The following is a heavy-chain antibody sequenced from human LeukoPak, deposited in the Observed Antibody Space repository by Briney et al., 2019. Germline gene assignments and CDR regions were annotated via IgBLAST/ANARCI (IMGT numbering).Heavy chain of an antibody. D-gene: IGHD4-23*01. CDR2: FDPEDGET. CDR3: ATTPPVADYYYYMDV. Sequence: GASVKVSCKVSGYTLTELSMHWVRQAPGKGLEWMGGFDPEDGETIYAQKFQGRVTMTEDTSTDTAYMELGSLRSEDTAVYYCATTPPVADYYYYMDVWGKGTTVTVSS. V-gene: IGHV1-24*01. CDR1: GYTLTELS. J-gene: IGHJ6*03.